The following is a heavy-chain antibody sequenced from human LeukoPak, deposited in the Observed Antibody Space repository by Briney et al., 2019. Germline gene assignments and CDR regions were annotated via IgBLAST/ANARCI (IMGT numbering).Heavy chain of an antibody. J-gene: IGHJ3*02. D-gene: IGHD2-21*01. V-gene: IGHV4-34*01. CDR2: INHSGST. CDR1: GGSFSGYY. CDR3: ARPIVVVPLRAFDI. Sequence: SETLSLTCAVYGGSFSGYYWSWIRQPPGKGLEWVAEINHSGSTNYNPSLKSRVTISVDTSKNQFSLKLSSVIAADTAVYYCARPIVVVPLRAFDIWGQGTMVTVSS.